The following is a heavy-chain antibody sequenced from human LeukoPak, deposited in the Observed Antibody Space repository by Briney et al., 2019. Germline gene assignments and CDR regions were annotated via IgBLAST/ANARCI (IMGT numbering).Heavy chain of an antibody. J-gene: IGHJ4*02. Sequence: PLETPFLTLTVSCGSNHCCFLRLVPEPAREGLEWIGRIYTSGSTNYNPSLKSRVTMSVDASKNQFSLKLRSVTAADTAVYYCVRDLGSGIDYWGQGTLVTVSS. CDR2: IYTSGST. V-gene: IGHV4-4*07. CDR3: VRDLGSGIDY. CDR1: CGSNHCCF. D-gene: IGHD1-1*01.